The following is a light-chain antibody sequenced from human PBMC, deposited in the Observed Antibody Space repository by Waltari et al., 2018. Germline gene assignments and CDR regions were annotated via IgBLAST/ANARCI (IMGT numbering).Light chain of an antibody. CDR2: SNN. CDR3: VAWDDTVNGLV. CDR1: SSNIGRNV. J-gene: IGLJ2*01. V-gene: IGLV1-44*01. Sequence: QSVLTQPPSASGTPGQRVTISCSGSSSNIGRNVVNWHRQVPGAAPTLLIYSNNQRPSGVPDRFSASKSGTSASLAISGLQSDDEADYYCVAWDDTVNGLVFGAGTKLTVL.